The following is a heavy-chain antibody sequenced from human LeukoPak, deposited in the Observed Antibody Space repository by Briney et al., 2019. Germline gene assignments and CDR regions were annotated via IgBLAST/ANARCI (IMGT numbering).Heavy chain of an antibody. J-gene: IGHJ4*02. Sequence: GASVKVSCKASGYTFTTYGVSWVRQAPGQGLEWMGWISPYNDNTNYAQELQGRVTMTTDTSTSTAYMELRSLRSDDTAVYYCARVRTAHFDYWGQGTLVTVSS. CDR3: ARVRTAHFDY. D-gene: IGHD4-17*01. V-gene: IGHV1-18*01. CDR2: ISPYNDNT. CDR1: GYTFTTYG.